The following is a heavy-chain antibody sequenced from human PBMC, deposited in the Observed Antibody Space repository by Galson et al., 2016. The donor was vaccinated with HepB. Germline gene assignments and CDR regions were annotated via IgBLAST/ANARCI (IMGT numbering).Heavy chain of an antibody. D-gene: IGHD6-13*01. J-gene: IGHJ4*02. CDR3: ASLINLYSSSWYFDY. CDR1: GGSISSSSYY. V-gene: IGHV4-39*01. CDR2: IYYSGST. Sequence: SETLSLTCTVSGGSISSSSYYWGWIRQPPGKGLEWIGSIYYSGSTYYNPSLKSRVTISVDTSKNQFSLKLSSVTAADTAVYYCASLINLYSSSWYFDYWGQGTLVTVSS.